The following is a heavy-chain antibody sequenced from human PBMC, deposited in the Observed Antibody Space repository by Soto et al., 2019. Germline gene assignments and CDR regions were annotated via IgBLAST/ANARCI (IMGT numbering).Heavy chain of an antibody. V-gene: IGHV4-34*01. CDR1: GGSFSGSY. CDR3: ARVVGSSGWYYGSFDI. CDR2: INQSGST. D-gene: IGHD6-19*01. Sequence: QVQLQQWGAGLLKPSETLSLTCAVYGGSFSGSYWNWIRQPPGKGLEWIGEINQSGSTIYNPSLKSRVTISVDTSKNQFSLKLSSVTAADSAVYYCARVVGSSGWYYGSFDIWGPGTMVTVSS. J-gene: IGHJ3*02.